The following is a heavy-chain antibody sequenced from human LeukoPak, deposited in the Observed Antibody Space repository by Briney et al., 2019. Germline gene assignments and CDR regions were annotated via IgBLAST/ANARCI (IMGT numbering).Heavy chain of an antibody. CDR2: INTNTGNP. CDR3: ARGRRGFYYYGMDV. V-gene: IGHV7-4-1*02. CDR1: GYTFKSYA. J-gene: IGHJ6*02. Sequence: GASVKVSCKASGYTFKSYAMNWVRQAPGQGLEWMGWINTNTGNPTYAQVFTGQFVFSLDTSVSTAYLQISSLKAEDTAVYYCARGRRGFYYYGMDVWGQGTTVIVSS.